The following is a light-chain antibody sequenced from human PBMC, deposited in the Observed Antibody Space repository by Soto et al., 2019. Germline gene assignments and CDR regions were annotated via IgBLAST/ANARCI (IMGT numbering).Light chain of an antibody. CDR1: QSLLNSDGHKY. J-gene: IGKJ2*01. V-gene: IGKV2-28*01. CDR2: SGS. CDR3: MQTLQTPNT. Sequence: DIELTQSPLFLAVTPGEPASISCRSSQSLLNSDGHKYLDWYFQRPGQSPQLLLYSGSNRASVVPDRFSGSGSGTDFTLKIDAVEADDVGVYYCMQTLQTPNTFGQGTKLESK.